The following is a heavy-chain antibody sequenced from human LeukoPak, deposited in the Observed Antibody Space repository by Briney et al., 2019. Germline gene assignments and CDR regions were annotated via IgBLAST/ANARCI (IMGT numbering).Heavy chain of an antibody. CDR3: ARVMSRSVGATQYYSNYMDV. D-gene: IGHD1-26*01. Sequence: PGGSLRLSCAASGFTFSSYSITWVRQAPGKGLEWVSFITSSSSYMYYADSVKGRFTISRDNAKNSLYLLMNSLRAEDTAVYYCARVMSRSVGATQYYSNYMDVWGKGTTVTISS. V-gene: IGHV3-21*01. CDR2: ITSSSSYM. CDR1: GFTFSSYS. J-gene: IGHJ6*03.